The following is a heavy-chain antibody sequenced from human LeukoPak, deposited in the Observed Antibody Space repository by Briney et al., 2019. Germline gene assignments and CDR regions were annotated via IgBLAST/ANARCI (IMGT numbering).Heavy chain of an antibody. CDR3: ARDPSSGWYLKGWFDP. D-gene: IGHD6-19*01. Sequence: GGSLILSCAASGFTFSNAWMSWVRQAPGKGLEWVSAISGSGGRTYYADSVKGRFTISRDNSKNTVYLQMNSLRAEDTAVYYCARDPSSGWYLKGWFDPWGQGTLVTVSS. J-gene: IGHJ5*02. CDR1: GFTFSNAW. CDR2: ISGSGGRT. V-gene: IGHV3-23*01.